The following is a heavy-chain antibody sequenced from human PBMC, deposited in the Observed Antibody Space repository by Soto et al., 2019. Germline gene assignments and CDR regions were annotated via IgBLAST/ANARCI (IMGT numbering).Heavy chain of an antibody. Sequence: QVQLVQSGAEVKKPGASVTVSCKASGYTFTGYYMHWVRQAPGQGLEWMGWINPNSGGTNYAQKIQGWVTMTRDTSISTDYMELSRLRSDDTAVYYCVVGTYSSSSNNYYYGMDVWGPGTTVTVSS. J-gene: IGHJ6*02. D-gene: IGHD6-6*01. CDR3: VVGTYSSSSNNYYYGMDV. V-gene: IGHV1-2*04. CDR1: GYTFTGYY. CDR2: INPNSGGT.